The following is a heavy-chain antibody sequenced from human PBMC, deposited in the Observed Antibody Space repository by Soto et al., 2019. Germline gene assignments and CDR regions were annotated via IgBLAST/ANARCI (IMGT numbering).Heavy chain of an antibody. V-gene: IGHV4-39*01. D-gene: IGHD3-22*01. CDR1: GGSIGSSTYY. Sequence: QLRLQESGPGLVKPSETLSLTCTVSGGSIGSSTYYWGWIRQPPGKGLEWIGSMYSIGNTYYNPSLKSRVTVSVDTSKNHFSLKLSSVTAADTAVYYCARQPYDSRGYYYGTWGQGTLVTVSS. CDR3: ARQPYDSRGYYYGT. CDR2: MYSIGNT. J-gene: IGHJ5*02.